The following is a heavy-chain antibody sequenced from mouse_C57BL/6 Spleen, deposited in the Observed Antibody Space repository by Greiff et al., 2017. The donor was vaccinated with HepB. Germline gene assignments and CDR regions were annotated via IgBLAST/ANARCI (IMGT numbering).Heavy chain of an antibody. D-gene: IGHD1-1*01. J-gene: IGHJ1*03. CDR3: AREGGRSWNWYFDV. CDR1: GYTFTSYG. V-gene: IGHV1-81*01. CDR2: IYPRSGNT. Sequence: VQLQQSGAELARPGASVKLSCKASGYTFTSYGISWVKQRTGQGLEWIGEIYPRSGNTYYNEKFKGKATLTADKSSSTAYMELRSLTSEDSAVYFWAREGGRSWNWYFDVWGTGTTVTVSS.